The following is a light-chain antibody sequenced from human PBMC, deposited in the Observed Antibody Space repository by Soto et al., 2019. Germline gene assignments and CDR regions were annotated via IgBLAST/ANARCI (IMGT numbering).Light chain of an antibody. J-gene: IGKJ1*01. V-gene: IGKV4-1*01. Sequence: DIVLTQSPDSLAVSLGERATINCKSSQSVLYSSNNKNYLAWYQQKPGQPPKPLIYWASSRESGVPDRFSGSGSGTDFTLTISSLQAEDVAVYYCQQYYSTPCTFGQGTKVEIK. CDR2: WAS. CDR1: QSVLYSSNNKNY. CDR3: QQYYSTPCT.